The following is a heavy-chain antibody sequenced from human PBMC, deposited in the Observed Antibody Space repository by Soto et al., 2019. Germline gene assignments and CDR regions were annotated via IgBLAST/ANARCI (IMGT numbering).Heavy chain of an antibody. V-gene: IGHV3-23*01. CDR2: ISGSGGST. D-gene: IGHD3-16*01. Sequence: EVQLLESGGGLVQPGGSLRLSCAASGFTFSSYAMSWVRQAPGKGLEWVSAISGSGGSTYYADSVKGRFTISRDNSKNTLYLQMNSLRAEDTAVYYCAKAFGGYDSNPGYYYYMDVWGKGTTVTVSS. CDR1: GFTFSSYA. CDR3: AKAFGGYDSNPGYYYYMDV. J-gene: IGHJ6*03.